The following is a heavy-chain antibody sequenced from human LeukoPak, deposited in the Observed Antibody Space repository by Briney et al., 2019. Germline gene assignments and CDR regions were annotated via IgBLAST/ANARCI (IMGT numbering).Heavy chain of an antibody. CDR1: GYTFTGYY. CDR3: AAQRRDSSGWYTNY. Sequence: ASVKVSCKASGYTFTGYYMHWVRQAPGQGLECLGWINPNSGGTIYAQKFQGRVTMTRGTSISTAYMELSSLRSDDTAVYYCAAQRRDSSGWYTNYWGQGTLVTVSS. V-gene: IGHV1-2*02. D-gene: IGHD6-19*01. CDR2: INPNSGGT. J-gene: IGHJ4*02.